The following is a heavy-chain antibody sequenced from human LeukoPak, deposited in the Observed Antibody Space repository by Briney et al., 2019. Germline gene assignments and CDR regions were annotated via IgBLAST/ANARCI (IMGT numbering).Heavy chain of an antibody. CDR2: INHSGST. V-gene: IGHV4-34*01. CDR1: SGSFSGYY. J-gene: IGHJ3*02. CDR3: ARIYVLLWFGDPERALDI. D-gene: IGHD3-10*01. Sequence: SETLSLTCAVYSGSFSGYYWSWIRQPPGKGLEWIGEINHSGSTNYNPSLKSRVTISVDTSKNQFSLKLSSVTAADTAVYYCARIYVLLWFGDPERALDIWGQGTMVTVSS.